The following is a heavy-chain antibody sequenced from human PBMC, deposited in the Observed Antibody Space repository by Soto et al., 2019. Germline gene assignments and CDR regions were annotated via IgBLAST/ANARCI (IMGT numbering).Heavy chain of an antibody. Sequence: SETLSLTCAVSGGSISSGGYSWSWIRQPPGKGLEWIGYIYHSGSTYYNPSLKSRVTISVDTSKNQFSLKLSSVTAEDTAVYYCARSGYSYGSFDYWGQGTLVTVSS. CDR2: IYHSGST. CDR1: GGSISSGGYS. CDR3: ARSGYSYGSFDY. V-gene: IGHV4-30-2*01. J-gene: IGHJ4*02. D-gene: IGHD5-18*01.